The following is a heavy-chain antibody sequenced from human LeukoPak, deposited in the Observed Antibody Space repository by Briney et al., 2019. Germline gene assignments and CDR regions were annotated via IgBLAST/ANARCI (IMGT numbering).Heavy chain of an antibody. CDR2: IYYSGST. CDR3: ARDRRWGHPDAFDI. Sequence: PSETLSLTCTVSGGSISSYYWSWIRQPPGKGLEWIGYIYYSGSTNYNPSLKSRVTISVDTSKNQFSLKLSSVTAADTAVYYCARDRRWGHPDAFDIWGQGTMVTVSS. CDR1: GGSISSYY. V-gene: IGHV4-59*01. D-gene: IGHD7-27*01. J-gene: IGHJ3*02.